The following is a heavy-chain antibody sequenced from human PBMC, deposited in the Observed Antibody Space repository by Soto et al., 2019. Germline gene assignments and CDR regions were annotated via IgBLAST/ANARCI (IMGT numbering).Heavy chain of an antibody. CDR3: CVIKRRDQYSTSGYWFDP. D-gene: IGHD4-4*01. Sequence: GSLRLSCAASGFTFSHAWMSWVRQAPGKGLEWVGRIKSKADGETKDYGAPVRGRFTISRDDSQDILYLHMNSLRIEDTAVYYCCVIKRRDQYSTSGYWFDPWGPGALVTVSS. CDR1: GFTFSHAW. CDR2: IKSKADGETK. V-gene: IGHV3-15*01. J-gene: IGHJ5*02.